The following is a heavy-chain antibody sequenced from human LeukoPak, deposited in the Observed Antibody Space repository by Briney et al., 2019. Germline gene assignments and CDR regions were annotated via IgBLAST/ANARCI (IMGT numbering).Heavy chain of an antibody. CDR3: ARGPGYCSGGSCPDY. CDR2: ISSSSSSYI. V-gene: IGHV3-21*01. Sequence: GGSLRLSCAASGFTFSSYSMNWVRQAPGKGLEWVSSISSSSSSYIYYADSVKGRFTISRDNAKNSLYLQMNSLRAEDTAVYYCARGPGYCSGGSCPDYWGQGTLVTVSS. CDR1: GFTFSSYS. D-gene: IGHD2-15*01. J-gene: IGHJ4*02.